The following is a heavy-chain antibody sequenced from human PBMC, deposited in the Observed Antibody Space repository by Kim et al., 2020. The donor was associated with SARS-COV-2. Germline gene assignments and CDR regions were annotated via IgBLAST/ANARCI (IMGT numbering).Heavy chain of an antibody. CDR3: ARVMVRGVIIYYYYYGMDV. CDR2: IKQDGSEK. Sequence: GGSLRLSCAASGFTFSSYWMSWVRQAPGKGLEWVANIKQDGSEKYYVDSVKGRFTISRDNAKNSLYLQMNSLRAEDTAVYYCARVMVRGVIIYYYYYGMDVWGQGTTVTVSS. J-gene: IGHJ6*02. CDR1: GFTFSSYW. V-gene: IGHV3-7*03. D-gene: IGHD3-10*01.